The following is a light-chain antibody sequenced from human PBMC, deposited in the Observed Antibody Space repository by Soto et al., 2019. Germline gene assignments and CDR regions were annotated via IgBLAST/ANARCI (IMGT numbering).Light chain of an antibody. CDR1: SSDVGGYKY. CDR3: SSYAGINNLGV. Sequence: QSVLTQPPSASGSPGQSVTISCTGTSSDVGGYKYVSWYQQHPGKAPKLMIFEVNKRLSGVPDRFSGSKSGNTASLTVSGLQAEDEADYYCSSYAGINNLGVFGTGTKLTVL. CDR2: EVN. J-gene: IGLJ1*01. V-gene: IGLV2-8*01.